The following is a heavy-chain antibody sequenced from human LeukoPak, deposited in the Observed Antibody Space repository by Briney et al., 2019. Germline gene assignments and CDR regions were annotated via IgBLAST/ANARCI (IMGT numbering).Heavy chain of an antibody. CDR1: GYPISSGFF. V-gene: IGHV4-38-2*02. J-gene: IGHJ4*02. CDR2: IYYSGST. CDR3: ANYRGSFDY. D-gene: IGHD1-14*01. Sequence: PSETLSLTCTVSGYPISSGFFCGWIRQPPRKGLEWIGSIYYSGSTYYNPSLKSRVTISVDTSKNQFSLKLSSVTAADTAVYYCANYRGSFDYWGQGTLVTVSS.